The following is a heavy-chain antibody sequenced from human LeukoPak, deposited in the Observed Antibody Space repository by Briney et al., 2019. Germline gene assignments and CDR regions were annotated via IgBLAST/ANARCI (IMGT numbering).Heavy chain of an antibody. CDR1: GGSINSGTYS. V-gene: IGHV4-30-2*01. Sequence: PSQTLSLTCAVSGGSINSGTYSRSWIRQPPGKGLEWIGYVYHSGSTYYNPSLKSRVTLSVDTPKNQFSLNLGSVTAADTAIYYCARKYCTSTTCYPDYWGQGTLVTVSS. CDR2: VYHSGST. J-gene: IGHJ4*02. CDR3: ARKYCTSTTCYPDY. D-gene: IGHD2-2*01.